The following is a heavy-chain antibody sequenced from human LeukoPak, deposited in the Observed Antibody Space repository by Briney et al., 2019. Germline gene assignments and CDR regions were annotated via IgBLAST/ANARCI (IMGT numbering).Heavy chain of an antibody. Sequence: GGSLRLSCAASGFTFSSYWMSWVRQAPGKGLEWVANIKQDGSGKYYVDSVKGRFTISRDNAKNSLYLQMNSPRAEDTAVYYCARHDHYSGGSCVYWGQGTLVTVSS. CDR2: IKQDGSGK. CDR3: ARHDHYSGGSCVY. CDR1: GFTFSSYW. V-gene: IGHV3-7*01. D-gene: IGHD2-15*01. J-gene: IGHJ4*02.